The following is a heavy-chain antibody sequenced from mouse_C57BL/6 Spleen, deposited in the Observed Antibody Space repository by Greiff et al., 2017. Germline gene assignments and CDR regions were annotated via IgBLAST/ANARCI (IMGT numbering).Heavy chain of an antibody. CDR1: GYTFTSYW. D-gene: IGHD2-5*01. CDR2: IDPSDSYT. CDR3: AREESNYAFAY. V-gene: IGHV1-69*01. Sequence: QVQLQQPGAELVMPGASVKLSCKASGYTFTSYWMHWVKQRPGQGLEWIGEIDPSDSYTNYNQKFKGKSTLTVDKSSSTAYMELRSLTSEDSAVYCCAREESNYAFAYWGQGTLVTVSA. J-gene: IGHJ3*01.